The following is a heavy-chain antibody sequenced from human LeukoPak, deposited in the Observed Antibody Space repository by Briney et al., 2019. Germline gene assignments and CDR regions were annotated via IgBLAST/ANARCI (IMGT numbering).Heavy chain of an antibody. Sequence: GGSLRLSCAASGFTFSSYSMNWVRQAPGKGLEWVSSISSSSSYIYYADSVKGRFTISRDNSKNTLYLQMNSLRAEDTAVYYCAKTPTYDYFDYWGQGTLVTVSS. D-gene: IGHD3-16*01. CDR1: GFTFSSYS. CDR3: AKTPTYDYFDY. J-gene: IGHJ4*02. V-gene: IGHV3-21*04. CDR2: ISSSSSYI.